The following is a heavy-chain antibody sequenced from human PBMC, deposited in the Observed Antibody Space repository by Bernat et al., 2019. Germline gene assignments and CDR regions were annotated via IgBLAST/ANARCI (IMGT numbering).Heavy chain of an antibody. V-gene: IGHV1-18*01. D-gene: IGHD1-26*01. CDR2: VRPYSGNR. CDR1: GYTFKNYG. CDR3: ARSGSYHLITLADNSFDP. Sequence: QVHLVQSGAEVREPGASVRVSCKASGYTFKNYGITWVRQAPGQRLEWLGWVRPYSGNRDYAQRFQGRITLTTDTSTSTAYLELTSLTSDDTAVYYCARSGSYHLITLADNSFDPWGQGTLVTVSS. J-gene: IGHJ5*02.